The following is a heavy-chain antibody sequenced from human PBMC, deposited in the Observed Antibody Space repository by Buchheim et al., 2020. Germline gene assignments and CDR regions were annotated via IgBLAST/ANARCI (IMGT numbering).Heavy chain of an antibody. CDR1: GGSVSSGSYY. D-gene: IGHD2-15*01. CDR3: ARELYCSGGSCSNWFDP. V-gene: IGHV4-61*01. CDR2: IYYSGST. J-gene: IGHJ5*02. Sequence: QVQLQESGPGLVKPSETLSLTCTVSGGSVSSGSYYWSWIRQPPGKGLEWIGYIYYSGSTNYNPSLKSRVTISVDTSKNQFSLKLSSVTAADTAVYYCARELYCSGGSCSNWFDPWGQGTL.